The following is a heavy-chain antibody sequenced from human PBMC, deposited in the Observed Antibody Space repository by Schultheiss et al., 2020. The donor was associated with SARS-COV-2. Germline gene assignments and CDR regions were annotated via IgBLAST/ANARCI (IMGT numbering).Heavy chain of an antibody. Sequence: GGSLRLSCKTSGFTFSSYAMHWVRQAPGKGLECVALISHDGSTDYYADSVKGRLTISRDNFKNTLYLQVDSLRDEDTAVYYCARDDRLRFAADSFPPSSRRCGMDVWGLGTTVTVSS. CDR2: ISHDGSTD. J-gene: IGHJ6*02. CDR1: GFTFSSYA. D-gene: IGHD5-18*01. CDR3: ARDDRLRFAADSFPPSSRRCGMDV. V-gene: IGHV3-30-3*01.